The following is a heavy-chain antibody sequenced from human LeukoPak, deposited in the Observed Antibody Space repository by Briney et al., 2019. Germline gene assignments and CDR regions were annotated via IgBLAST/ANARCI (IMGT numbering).Heavy chain of an antibody. CDR3: ARDRLGITGTIYYYMDV. J-gene: IGHJ6*03. V-gene: IGHV1-69*05. D-gene: IGHD1-7*01. CDR1: GGTFSSYA. CDR2: IIPIFGTA. Sequence: SVKVSCKASGGTFSSYAISWVRQAPGQGLEWMRGIIPIFGTANYAQKFQGRVTITTDESTSTAYMELSSLRSEDTAVYYCARDRLGITGTIYYYMDVWGKGTTVTVSS.